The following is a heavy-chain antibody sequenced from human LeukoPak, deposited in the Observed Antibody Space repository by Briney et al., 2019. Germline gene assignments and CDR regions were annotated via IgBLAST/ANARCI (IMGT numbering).Heavy chain of an antibody. Sequence: GGSLRLSCAASGFTFSSYSMNWVRQAPGKGLKWVSSISSSSSNIYYADSVKGRFTTSRDNAKNSLYLQMNSLRAEDTAVYYCARDQEYYYDSSGYWGQGTLVTVSS. V-gene: IGHV3-21*01. CDR3: ARDQEYYYDSSGY. CDR1: GFTFSSYS. CDR2: ISSSSSNI. D-gene: IGHD3-22*01. J-gene: IGHJ4*02.